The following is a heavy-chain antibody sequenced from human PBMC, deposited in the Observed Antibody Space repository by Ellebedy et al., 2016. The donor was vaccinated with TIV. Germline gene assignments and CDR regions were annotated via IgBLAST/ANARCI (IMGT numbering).Heavy chain of an antibody. CDR1: GYTFTDYG. V-gene: IGHV1-18*04. Sequence: ASVKVSCKASGYTFTDYGISWVRQAPGQGLEWMGWIRADNGSTNYAQKLQGRVTMTTDTSTRTAYMEVRSLRSDDTAIYYCARAVTTGGINVFDYWGQGTLVTVSS. J-gene: IGHJ4*02. D-gene: IGHD2-15*01. CDR2: IRADNGST. CDR3: ARAVTTGGINVFDY.